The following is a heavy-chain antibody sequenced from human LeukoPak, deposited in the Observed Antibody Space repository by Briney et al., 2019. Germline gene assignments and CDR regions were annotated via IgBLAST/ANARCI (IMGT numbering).Heavy chain of an antibody. CDR2: ITTSGST. CDR3: AKAPVWNYYYGLDV. J-gene: IGHJ6*02. V-gene: IGHV3-23*01. D-gene: IGHD1-1*01. Sequence: PGGSLRLSCAASGLTSSHSVNNAMSWVRHAAGKELEWVSGITTSGSTYYADSVKGRFTISRENSNNPLYLHMDSLRAEDTAVYYCAKAPVWNYYYGLDVWGQGTTVTVSS. CDR1: GLTSSHSVNNA.